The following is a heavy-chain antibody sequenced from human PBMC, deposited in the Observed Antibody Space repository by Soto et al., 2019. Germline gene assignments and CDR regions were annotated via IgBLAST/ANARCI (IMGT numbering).Heavy chain of an antibody. J-gene: IGHJ6*02. CDR3: AIDRNIVATIYKYYGMDV. V-gene: IGHV1-69*13. D-gene: IGHD5-12*01. Sequence: SVEVSCKASAGTFSSYAISWVRQAPGQGREWMGGIMPIFGTGNYAQKFQVRVTMTADESASTAYMERSSLRSEGTAVYYCAIDRNIVATIYKYYGMDVWGQGTTVTVSS. CDR1: AGTFSSYA. CDR2: IMPIFGTG.